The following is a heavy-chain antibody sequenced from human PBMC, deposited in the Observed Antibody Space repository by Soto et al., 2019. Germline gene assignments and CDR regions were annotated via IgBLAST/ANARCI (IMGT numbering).Heavy chain of an antibody. V-gene: IGHV4-59*08. CDR3: ASSYGDYVNY. D-gene: IGHD4-17*01. CDR1: GGSISSYY. CDR2: IYYSGST. Sequence: QVQLQESGPGLVKPSETLSLTCTVSGGSISSYYWSWIRQPPGEGLEWIGYIYYSGSTNYNPSLKSRVTISVDTSKNQFSLKLSSVTAADTAVYYCASSYGDYVNYWGQGTLVTVSS. J-gene: IGHJ4*02.